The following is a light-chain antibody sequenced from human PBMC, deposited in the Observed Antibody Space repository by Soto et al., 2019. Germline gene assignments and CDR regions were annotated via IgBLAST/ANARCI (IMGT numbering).Light chain of an antibody. J-gene: IGKJ5*01. CDR2: AAS. Sequence: DIQMTHSPSSLSASVGDRVTITCRASQSIGTSLNWYQQKPGKAPNLLIYAASSLQSGVPSRFSGSGSGTDFTLTITSLQREDFASYSCQQSYTMPITFGQGTRLVIK. V-gene: IGKV1-39*01. CDR1: QSIGTS. CDR3: QQSYTMPIT.